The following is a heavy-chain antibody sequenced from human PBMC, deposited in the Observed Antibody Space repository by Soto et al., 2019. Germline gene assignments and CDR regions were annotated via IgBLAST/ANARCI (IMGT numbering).Heavy chain of an antibody. J-gene: IGHJ4*02. V-gene: IGHV3-30-3*01. CDR1: GFTFRTYA. CDR3: ARDPAYYDILTGYYSKGLKY. Sequence: PVGSLRLSCATSGFTFRTYAMHCVRHAPGKGLEWVAVISYDGSNKYSADSVKGRFTISRDNSKNTRYLQMNSLRAEDTAVYYCARDPAYYDILTGYYSKGLKYWGQATLVIGS. CDR2: ISYDGSNK. D-gene: IGHD3-9*01.